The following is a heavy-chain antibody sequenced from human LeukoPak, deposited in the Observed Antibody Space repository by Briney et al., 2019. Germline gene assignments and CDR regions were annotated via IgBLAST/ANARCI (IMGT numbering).Heavy chain of an antibody. Sequence: SETLSLTCTVSGGSISSSSYYWGWIRQPPGKGLEWIGSIYYSGSTYYNPSLKSRVTISVDTSKNQFSLKLSSVTAADTAVYYCARVPSIITMVRGVPSGDWFDPWGQGTLVTVSS. CDR3: ARVPSIITMVRGVPSGDWFDP. V-gene: IGHV4-39*07. J-gene: IGHJ5*02. CDR1: GGSISSSSYY. D-gene: IGHD3-10*01. CDR2: IYYSGST.